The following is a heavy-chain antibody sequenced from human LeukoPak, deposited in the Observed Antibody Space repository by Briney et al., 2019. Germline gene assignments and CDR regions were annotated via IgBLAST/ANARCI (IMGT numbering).Heavy chain of an antibody. CDR2: IYTSGST. D-gene: IGHD3-22*01. J-gene: IGHJ3*02. Sequence: PPETLSLTCTVSGGSISSGSYYWSWIRQPAGKGLEWIGRIYTSGSTNYNPSLKSRVTISVDTSKNQFSLKLSSVTAANTAVYYCAGYYDSSGYSIEDAFDIWGQGTMVTVSS. V-gene: IGHV4-61*02. CDR3: AGYYDSSGYSIEDAFDI. CDR1: GGSISSGSYY.